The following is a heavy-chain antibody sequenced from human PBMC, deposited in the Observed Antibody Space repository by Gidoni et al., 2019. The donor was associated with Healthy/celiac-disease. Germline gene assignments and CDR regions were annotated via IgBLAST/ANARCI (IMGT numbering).Heavy chain of an antibody. D-gene: IGHD3-16*01. CDR3: ARGGPVYGMDV. V-gene: IGHV4-59*01. CDR2: IYYSGST. J-gene: IGHJ6*02. Sequence: QVQLQESGPGLVKHSETLSLTCTVSVGSTSSYYWSWIRQPPGKGLEWIGYIYYSGSTNYNPSLKSRVTISVDTSKNQFSLKLSSVTAADTAVYYCARGGPVYGMDVWGQGTTVTVSS. CDR1: VGSTSSYY.